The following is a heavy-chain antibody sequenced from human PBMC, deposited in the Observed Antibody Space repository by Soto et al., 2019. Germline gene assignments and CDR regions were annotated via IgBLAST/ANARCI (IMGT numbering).Heavy chain of an antibody. D-gene: IGHD1-26*01. CDR1: GFDFGSFG. CDR3: SADHPHMAMGWPV. CDR2: IVVVSGST. Sequence: SVKVSCKASGFDFGSFGIQFLRQTRGRGLEWIGWIVVVSGSTNYARQFQGRVAISGDMSSSTAYLDLYDLKSDDTAVYFCSADHPHMAMGWPVWGQGTTVTVSS. V-gene: IGHV1-58*02. J-gene: IGHJ6*02.